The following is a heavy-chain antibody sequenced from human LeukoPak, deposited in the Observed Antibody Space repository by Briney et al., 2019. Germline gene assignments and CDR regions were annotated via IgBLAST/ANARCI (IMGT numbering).Heavy chain of an antibody. D-gene: IGHD3-22*01. CDR3: ARGYYYESSGYFDY. Sequence: PSETLSLTCAVYGGSFSGYYWSWIRQPPGKGLEWIGEINHSGSTNHNPSLNSRATISVDTSKNQFSLKLSSVTAADTAVYYCARGYYYESSGYFDYWGQGTLVTVSS. CDR1: GGSFSGYY. CDR2: INHSGST. V-gene: IGHV4-34*04. J-gene: IGHJ4*02.